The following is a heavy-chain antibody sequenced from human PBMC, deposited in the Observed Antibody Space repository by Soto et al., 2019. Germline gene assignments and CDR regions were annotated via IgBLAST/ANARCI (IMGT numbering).Heavy chain of an antibody. CDR2: INGGNGDT. J-gene: IGHJ4*02. Sequence: VKVSCKASGYTFTGYAIHWVRQAPGQRHEWMGWINGGNGDTKYSQKFQGRVTITRDTSASTAYMELTSLGSEDTAVYHCARGYCSSTSCQYYFDFWGQGTLVTVS. V-gene: IGHV1-3*01. D-gene: IGHD2-2*01. CDR3: ARGYCSSTSCQYYFDF. CDR1: GYTFTGYA.